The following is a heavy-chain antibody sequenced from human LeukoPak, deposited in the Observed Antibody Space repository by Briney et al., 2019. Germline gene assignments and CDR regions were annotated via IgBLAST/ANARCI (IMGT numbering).Heavy chain of an antibody. D-gene: IGHD3-10*01. V-gene: IGHV4-38-2*02. CDR2: IYHSGST. Sequence: KPSETLSLTCTVSGYSISSGYYWGWIRQPPGKGLEWIGSIYHSGSTYYNPSLKSRVTISVDRSKNQFSLKLSSVTAADTAVYYCARGHGSGSYYNVPFDYWGQGTLVTVSS. J-gene: IGHJ4*02. CDR3: ARGHGSGSYYNVPFDY. CDR1: GYSISSGYY.